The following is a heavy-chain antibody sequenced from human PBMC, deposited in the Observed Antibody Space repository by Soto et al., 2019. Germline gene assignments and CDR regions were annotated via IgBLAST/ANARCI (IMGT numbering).Heavy chain of an antibody. CDR3: ACDQGYDNGNYMNY. CDR1: GFTFSSYA. CDR2: IAYDGSNK. D-gene: IGHD4-17*01. J-gene: IGHJ4*02. V-gene: IGHV3-30-3*01. Sequence: GGSLRLSCAASGFTFSSYAMHWVRQAPGKGLEWVATIAYDGSNKYYADSVEGRFTISRDNSKYTLYLQMNSLRGDDTAVYYCACDQGYDNGNYMNYWGQGTLVTVSS.